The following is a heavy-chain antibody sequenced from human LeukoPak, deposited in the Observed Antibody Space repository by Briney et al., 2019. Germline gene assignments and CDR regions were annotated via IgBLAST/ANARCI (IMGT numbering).Heavy chain of an antibody. CDR2: ISSSSSYI. J-gene: IGHJ6*03. D-gene: IGHD4-23*01. CDR3: ARDCLRYNTVVTPMDV. Sequence: GGSLRLSCAASGFTFSSYSMNWVRQAPGKGLEWVSSISSSSSYIYYADSVKGRFTISRDNAKNSLYLQMNSLRAEDTAVYYCARDCLRYNTVVTPMDVWGKGTRLPV. V-gene: IGHV3-21*01. CDR1: GFTFSSYS.